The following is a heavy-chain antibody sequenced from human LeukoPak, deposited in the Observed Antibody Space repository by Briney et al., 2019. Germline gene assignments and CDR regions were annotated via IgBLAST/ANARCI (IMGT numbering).Heavy chain of an antibody. D-gene: IGHD1-14*01. J-gene: IGHJ6*02. CDR1: GYTFTGYY. CDR3: AREAEPYYYYYGMDV. Sequence: ASVKVSCKASGYTFTGYYMQWVRQAPGQGLEWMGWINPNSGGTNYAQKFQGRVTMTRDTSISTAYMELSRLRSDDTAVYYCAREAEPYYYYYGMDVWGQGTTATVSS. CDR2: INPNSGGT. V-gene: IGHV1-2*02.